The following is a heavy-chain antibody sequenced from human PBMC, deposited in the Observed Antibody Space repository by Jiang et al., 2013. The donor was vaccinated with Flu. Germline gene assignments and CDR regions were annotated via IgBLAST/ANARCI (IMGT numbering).Heavy chain of an antibody. D-gene: IGHD3-16*01. Sequence: KPTQTLTLTCTFSGFSLSTSGMCVSWIRQPPGKALEWLALIDWDDDKYYSTSLKTRLTISKDTSKNQVVLTMTNMDPVDTATYYCARIHRLGSYGVWGAFDYWGQGTLVTVSS. CDR3: ARIHRLGSYGVWGAFDY. J-gene: IGHJ4*02. V-gene: IGHV2-70*01. CDR1: GFSLSTSGMC. CDR2: IDWDDDK.